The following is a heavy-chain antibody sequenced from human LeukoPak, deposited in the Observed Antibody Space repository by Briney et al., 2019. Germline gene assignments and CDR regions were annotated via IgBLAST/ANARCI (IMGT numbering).Heavy chain of an antibody. CDR2: IKSDGSTT. Sequence: GGSLRLSCTASGFTFSNYWMHWVRQAPGKGLVWVSRIKSDGSTTTYADSVKGRFTISRDNAKSTLYLQMNSLRADDTAVYYCVRLADPGYWGQGTLVTVSS. CDR3: VRLADPGY. J-gene: IGHJ4*02. CDR1: GFTFSNYW. V-gene: IGHV3-74*01. D-gene: IGHD6-19*01.